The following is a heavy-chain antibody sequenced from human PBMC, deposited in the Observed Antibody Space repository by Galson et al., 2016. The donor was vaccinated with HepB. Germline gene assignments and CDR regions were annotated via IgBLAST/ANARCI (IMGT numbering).Heavy chain of an antibody. CDR1: GGAISSYY. D-gene: IGHD1-1*01. J-gene: IGHJ5*02. Sequence: ETLSLTCTVSGGAISSYYWNWIRQPPGKGLEWIGYVSHSGSTSHNSSLKSRVTMSLDTSKNQISLNLISVTAADTAVYYCAIPKANAHDNAVWLATWGQGTLVTVSS. CDR2: VSHSGST. CDR3: AIPKANAHDNAVWLAT. V-gene: IGHV4-59*01.